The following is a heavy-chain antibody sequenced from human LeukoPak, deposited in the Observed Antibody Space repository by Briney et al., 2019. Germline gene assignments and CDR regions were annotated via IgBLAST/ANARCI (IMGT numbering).Heavy chain of an antibody. Sequence: GGSLRLSCAASGFTFSSYSMNWVRQAPGKGLEWVSSISSSSSYIYYADSVKGRFTISRDNAKNSLYLQMNSLRAEDTAVYYCARGVSSGCYVDYWGQGTLVTVSS. D-gene: IGHD3-22*01. CDR3: ARGVSSGCYVDY. J-gene: IGHJ4*02. CDR1: GFTFSSYS. V-gene: IGHV3-21*01. CDR2: ISSSSSYI.